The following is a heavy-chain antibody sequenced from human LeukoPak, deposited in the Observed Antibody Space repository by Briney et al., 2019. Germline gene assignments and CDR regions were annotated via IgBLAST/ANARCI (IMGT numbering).Heavy chain of an antibody. CDR1: GFTFSSYS. V-gene: IGHV3-48*04. J-gene: IGHJ6*03. CDR3: ARDTRVAISAVYYYYYMDV. CDR2: ISSSSSTI. Sequence: GGSLRLSCAASGFTFSSYSMNWVRQAPGKGLGWVSYISSSSSTIYYADSVKGRFTISRDNAKNPLYLQMNSLRAEDTAVYYCARDTRVAISAVYYYYYMDVWGKGTTVTVSS. D-gene: IGHD2-21*01.